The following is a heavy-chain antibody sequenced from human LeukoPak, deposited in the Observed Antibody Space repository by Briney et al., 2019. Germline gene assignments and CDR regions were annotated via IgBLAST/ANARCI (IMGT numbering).Heavy chain of an antibody. Sequence: GGSLRLSCEASGFTFSSYAMTWVRHVAGRGLEWVSSISGSAGTTYYADSVKGRFIISRDDSKNTLYLQMNSLTAEDTALYLCAKEVDFLTSNRRVFFDDWGHGILVTVSS. D-gene: IGHD3-9*01. CDR2: ISGSAGTT. CDR3: AKEVDFLTSNRRVFFDD. J-gene: IGHJ4*01. CDR1: GFTFSSYA. V-gene: IGHV3-23*01.